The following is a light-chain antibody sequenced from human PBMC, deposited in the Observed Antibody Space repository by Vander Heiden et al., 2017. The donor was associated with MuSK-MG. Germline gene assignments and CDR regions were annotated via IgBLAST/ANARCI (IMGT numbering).Light chain of an antibody. V-gene: IGKV1-9*01. CDR1: QGISSY. CDR3: QRVNSYGHT. J-gene: IGKJ2*01. Sequence: DIHLTKSPSFLSASVGDRVTITCRASQGISSYLAWYQQKSGKAPKLLIYAASTLQSGVPSRFSGSGSGTEFTLTISSLQPEDFATYYCQRVNSYGHTFGQGTKLEIK. CDR2: AAS.